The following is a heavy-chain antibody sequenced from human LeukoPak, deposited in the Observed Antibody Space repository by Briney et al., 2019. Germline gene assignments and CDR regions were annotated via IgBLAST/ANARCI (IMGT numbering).Heavy chain of an antibody. V-gene: IGHV4-30-4*01. J-gene: IGHJ3*02. CDR3: ARSLVVRAAMTLSVGFDI. CDR1: GGSISSGYYY. D-gene: IGHD2-2*01. Sequence: SQTLSLTCTVSGGSISSGYYYWGWIRQPPGKGLEWRGYIYYSGSTYYNPSLKSRVTISENTSKNQFSLKLSYVNAADTAVSYCARSLVVRAAMTLSVGFDIWGQGTMVTVSS. CDR2: IYYSGST.